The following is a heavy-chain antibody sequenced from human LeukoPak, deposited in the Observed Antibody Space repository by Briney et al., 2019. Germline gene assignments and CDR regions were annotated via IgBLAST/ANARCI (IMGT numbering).Heavy chain of an antibody. Sequence: PGGSLRLSCAASGFTFSTYAMSWVRQAPGKGLEWVSAVSGSGGTTYYADSVKGRFTISRDNSKNTLFLQMNSLRADDTAVYYCALQGITMVRGVIPDWGQGTLVTVSS. CDR2: VSGSGGTT. V-gene: IGHV3-23*01. D-gene: IGHD3-10*01. CDR3: ALQGITMVRGVIPD. J-gene: IGHJ4*02. CDR1: GFTFSTYA.